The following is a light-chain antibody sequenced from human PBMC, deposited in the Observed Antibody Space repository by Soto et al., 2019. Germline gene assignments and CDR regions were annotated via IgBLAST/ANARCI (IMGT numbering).Light chain of an antibody. CDR1: SSDVGAYDY. J-gene: IGLJ1*01. CDR2: EVV. V-gene: IGLV2-8*01. Sequence: QSALTQPASVSGSPGQSITISCTGTSSDVGAYDYVSWYQQHPGKAPMFMIYEVVQRPSGVPDRFSGSKSGNTASLTVSGLQAADEADYFCKSYAGSNTYVFGSGTKVTVL. CDR3: KSYAGSNTYV.